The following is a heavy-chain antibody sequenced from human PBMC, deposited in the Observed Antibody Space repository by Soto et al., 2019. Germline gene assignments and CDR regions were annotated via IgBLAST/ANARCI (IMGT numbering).Heavy chain of an antibody. V-gene: IGHV4-4*02. CDR1: SGSISSSNW. J-gene: IGHJ4*02. CDR2: IYHSGST. CDR3: ARVVKDIVVVPAAYFDY. Sequence: PSETLSLTCAASSGSISSSNWWNWVSQPPGKGLEWIGEIYHSGSTNYNPSLKSRVTISVDKSKNQFSLKLSSVTAADTAVYYYARVVKDIVVVPAAYFDYWGQGTLVTVSS. D-gene: IGHD2-2*01.